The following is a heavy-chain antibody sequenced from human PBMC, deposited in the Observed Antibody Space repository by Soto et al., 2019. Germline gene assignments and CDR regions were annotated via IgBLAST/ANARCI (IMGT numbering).Heavy chain of an antibody. V-gene: IGHV4-61*08. J-gene: IGHJ4*02. CDR2: ISDGGST. Sequence: PSETLSLTCSVSGGSISTVGHYWNWIRQSPGKGLEWIGYISDGGSTNYNPSLKSRVTISVDTSKKQVSLKLSSVSAPDTAVYHCARAPGDLVYYFDYWGQGTLVTVSS. CDR1: GGSISTVGHY. D-gene: IGHD7-27*01. CDR3: ARAPGDLVYYFDY.